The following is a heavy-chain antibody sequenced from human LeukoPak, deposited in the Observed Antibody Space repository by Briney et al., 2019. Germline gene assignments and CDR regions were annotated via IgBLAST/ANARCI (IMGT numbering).Heavy chain of an antibody. D-gene: IGHD6-19*01. V-gene: IGHV3-30-3*01. CDR2: ISYDGSNK. Sequence: PGRSLRLSCAASGFTFSSYAMHWVRQAPGKGLEWVAVISYDGSNKYYADSVKGRFTISRDNSKNTLYLQMNSLRAEDTAVYYCARERYSSGWNDAFDIWGQGTMVTVSS. CDR3: ARERYSSGWNDAFDI. CDR1: GFTFSSYA. J-gene: IGHJ3*02.